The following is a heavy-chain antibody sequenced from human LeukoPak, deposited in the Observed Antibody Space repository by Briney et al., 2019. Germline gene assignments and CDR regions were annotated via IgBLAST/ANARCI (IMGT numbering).Heavy chain of an antibody. CDR2: INPSGGST. CDR3: ARGVWGTYGSDY. Sequence: EASVKVSCKASGYTFTSYDINWVRQATGQGLEWMGIINPSGGSTSYAQKFQGRVTMTRDTSTSTVYMELSSLRSEDTAVYYCARGVWGTYGSDYWGQGTLVTVSS. V-gene: IGHV1-46*01. D-gene: IGHD3-16*01. J-gene: IGHJ4*02. CDR1: GYTFTSYD.